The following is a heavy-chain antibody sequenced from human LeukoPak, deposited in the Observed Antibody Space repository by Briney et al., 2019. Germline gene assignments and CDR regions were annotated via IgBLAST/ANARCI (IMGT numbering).Heavy chain of an antibody. V-gene: IGHV4-34*01. Sequence: SETLSLTCAVYGGSFSGYYWSWIRQPPGKGLEWIGEINHSGSTYYNPSLKSRVTISVDTSKNQFSLKLSSVTAADTAVYYCARDIVVVVAASYFDYWGQGTLVTVSS. CDR1: GGSFSGYY. CDR3: ARDIVVVVAASYFDY. D-gene: IGHD2-15*01. CDR2: INHSGST. J-gene: IGHJ4*02.